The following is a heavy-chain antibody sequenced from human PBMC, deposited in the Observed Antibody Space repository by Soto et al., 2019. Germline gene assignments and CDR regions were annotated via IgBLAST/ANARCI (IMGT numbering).Heavy chain of an antibody. CDR3: ARDGYYYDSSGYQRVYYFDY. CDR1: GGSISSYY. CDR2: IFYSGST. J-gene: IGHJ4*02. D-gene: IGHD3-22*01. Sequence: SETLSLTCAVSGGSISSYYWSWIRQSPGKGLEWIGYIFYSGSTNYNPSLKSRVTISVDTSKNQFSLNLISVTAADTAVYYCARDGYYYDSSGYQRVYYFDYWGQGTLVTVSS. V-gene: IGHV4-59*01.